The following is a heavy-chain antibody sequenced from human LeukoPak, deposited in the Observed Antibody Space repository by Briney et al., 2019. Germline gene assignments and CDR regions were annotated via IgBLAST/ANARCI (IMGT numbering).Heavy chain of an antibody. J-gene: IGHJ1*01. CDR3: VRADGSSGSSDYFQH. V-gene: IGHV3-23*01. D-gene: IGHD5-12*01. Sequence: PGGSLRLSCAASAFTFPTYGMIWVRQAPGKGLEWVSSITESGDNTYYADSVKGRFTISRDNAKNSLFLQMNSLTAEDTAVYYCVRADGSSGSSDYFQHWGQGTLVTVSS. CDR1: AFTFPTYG. CDR2: ITESGDNT.